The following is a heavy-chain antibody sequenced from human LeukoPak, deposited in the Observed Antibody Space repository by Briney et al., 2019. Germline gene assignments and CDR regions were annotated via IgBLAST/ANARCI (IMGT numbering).Heavy chain of an antibody. J-gene: IGHJ4*02. CDR1: GFTFSSYS. V-gene: IGHV3-21*01. CDR3: ARGGGGYNPAFDY. Sequence: GGSLILSCAASGFTFSSYSMNWVRQAPGKGLEWVSSISSSSSYIYYADSVKGRFTISRDNAKNSLYLQMNSLRAEDTAVYYCARGGGGYNPAFDYWGQGTLVTVSS. D-gene: IGHD5-24*01. CDR2: ISSSSSYI.